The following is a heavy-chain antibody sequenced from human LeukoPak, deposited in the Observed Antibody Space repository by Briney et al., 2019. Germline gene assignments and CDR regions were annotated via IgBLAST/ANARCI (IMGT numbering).Heavy chain of an antibody. V-gene: IGHV5-10-1*01. D-gene: IGHD2-2*01. CDR2: IDPSDSYT. CDR1: GYSFTSYW. CDR3: ASPGDCSSTSCASLGS. J-gene: IGHJ5*02. Sequence: GESLKISCKGSGYSFTSYWISWVRQMPGKGLEWMGRIDPSDSYTNYGPSFQGHVTISADKSISTAYLQWSSLKASDTAMYYCASPGDCSSTSCASLGSWGQGTLVTVSS.